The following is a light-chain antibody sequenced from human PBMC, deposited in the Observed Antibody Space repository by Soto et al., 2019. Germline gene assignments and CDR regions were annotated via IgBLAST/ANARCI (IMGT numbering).Light chain of an antibody. J-gene: IGLJ2*01. CDR2: GNN. Sequence: QAVVTQPPSVSGTPGQSISISCTGTSSNIGADYDVHWYQQLPGTAPRLLIFGNNVRPSGVPDRFSGSKSGTSASLAITGLQAEDEAVYYCQSYDSRLTTAIFGAGTKLTVL. CDR1: SSNIGADYD. V-gene: IGLV1-40*01. CDR3: QSYDSRLTTAI.